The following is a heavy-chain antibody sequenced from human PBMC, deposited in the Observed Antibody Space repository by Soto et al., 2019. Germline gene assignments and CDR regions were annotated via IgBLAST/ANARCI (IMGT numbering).Heavy chain of an antibody. V-gene: IGHV6-1*01. D-gene: IGHD2-2*02. Sequence: SQTLSLTCAISGDRVSSNSAAWNWIRQSPSRGLEWLGRTYYRSKWYNAYAGSVKRRITINPATSKNQFSLPPNSAAPEATAAYCCARGRYCSSTCCYTGDYYYGMDVWGQGTPVTVSS. J-gene: IGHJ6*02. CDR3: ARGRYCSSTCCYTGDYYYGMDV. CDR1: GDRVSSNSAA. CDR2: TYYRSKWYN.